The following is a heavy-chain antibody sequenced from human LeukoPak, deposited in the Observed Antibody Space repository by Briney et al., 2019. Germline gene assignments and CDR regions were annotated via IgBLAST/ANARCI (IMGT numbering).Heavy chain of an antibody. D-gene: IGHD2-21*02. V-gene: IGHV3-11*01. CDR2: IGGSGSTI. CDR1: GFTFSDYY. Sequence: GGSLRLSCAASGFTFSDYYMNWIRQAPGKGLEWVSYIGGSGSTIYSADSVKGRFTISRDNAKNSLYLQMNSLRAEDTAVYYCARGVAYCGGDCYRAFDIWGQGTMVTVSS. J-gene: IGHJ3*02. CDR3: ARGVAYCGGDCYRAFDI.